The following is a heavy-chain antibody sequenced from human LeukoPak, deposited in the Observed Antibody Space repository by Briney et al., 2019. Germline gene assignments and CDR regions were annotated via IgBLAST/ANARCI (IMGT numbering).Heavy chain of an antibody. Sequence: GGSLRLSRAASGFTFSSYSMNWVRQAPGKGLEWVSSISSRSSYIYYADSVKGRFTISRDNAKNSLYLQMNSLRAEDTAVYYCARINDFWSGYYSFYYYYMDVWGKGTTVTVSS. CDR2: ISSRSSYI. D-gene: IGHD3-3*01. V-gene: IGHV3-21*01. J-gene: IGHJ6*03. CDR1: GFTFSSYS. CDR3: ARINDFWSGYYSFYYYYMDV.